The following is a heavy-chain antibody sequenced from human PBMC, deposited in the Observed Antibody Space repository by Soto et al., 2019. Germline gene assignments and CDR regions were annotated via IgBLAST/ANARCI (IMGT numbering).Heavy chain of an antibody. V-gene: IGHV3-74*01. Sequence: EVQLVESGGGLVQPGGSLRLSCAASGFTFSRFWMHWVRQVPGKGLVWVSRINSDGSTTNYAESVKGRFTISRDNAKSILYLQMNSLRDEDKAVYHCARDRGAYDGLDVWGQGTMVTVSS. D-gene: IGHD3-10*01. CDR1: GFTFSRFW. CDR3: ARDRGAYDGLDV. CDR2: INSDGSTT. J-gene: IGHJ3*01.